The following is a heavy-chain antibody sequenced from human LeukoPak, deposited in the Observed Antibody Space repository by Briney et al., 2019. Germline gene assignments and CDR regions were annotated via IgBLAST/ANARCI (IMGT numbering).Heavy chain of an antibody. CDR2: ISGSGGST. CDR1: GFTFSSYG. D-gene: IGHD5-24*01. V-gene: IGHV3-23*01. CDR3: ASRGRWLQSPLGF. J-gene: IGHJ4*02. Sequence: GGSLRLSCAASGFTFSSYGMSWVRQAPGKGLEWVSAISGSGGSTYYADSVKGRFTISRDNSKNTLYLQMNSLRAEDTAVYYCASRGRWLQSPLGFWGQGTLVTVSS.